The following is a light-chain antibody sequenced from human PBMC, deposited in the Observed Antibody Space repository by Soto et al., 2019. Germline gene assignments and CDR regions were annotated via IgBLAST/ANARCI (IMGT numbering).Light chain of an antibody. J-gene: IGKJ4*01. Sequence: EIVMTQSPATLSVSPGERATLSCRASQSVSSNLAWYQQKPGQAPSLLIYGAFTRATGIPVRFSGSGSATEFSLTISSLQAEDFAIYYCQQYKNWPPLTFGGGTKVEIK. V-gene: IGKV3-15*01. CDR2: GAF. CDR1: QSVSSN. CDR3: QQYKNWPPLT.